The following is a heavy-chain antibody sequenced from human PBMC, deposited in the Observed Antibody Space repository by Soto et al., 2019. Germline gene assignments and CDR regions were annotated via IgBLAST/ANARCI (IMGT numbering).Heavy chain of an antibody. CDR1: GFTFSSYW. V-gene: IGHV3-74*01. CDR2: INSDGSST. D-gene: IGHD6-13*01. CDR3: ARVTIAAAGAWVWFDP. Sequence: TGGSLRLSCAASGFTFSSYWMHWVRQAPGKGLVWVSRINSDGSSTSYADSVKGRFTISRDNAKNTLYLQMNSLRAEDTAVYYCARVTIAAAGAWVWFDPWGQGTLVTVSS. J-gene: IGHJ5*02.